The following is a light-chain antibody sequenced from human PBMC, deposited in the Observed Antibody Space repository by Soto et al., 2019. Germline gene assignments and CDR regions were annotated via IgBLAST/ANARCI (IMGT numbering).Light chain of an antibody. CDR3: QQYGSSPPT. V-gene: IGKV3-20*01. Sequence: EIVLTQSPGTLSLSPGEGATLSCRASQSVSSSYLAWYQQRPGQAPRLLIYSASSRATGIPDRFSGSGSGTDFTLTISRLEPEDVAVYYCQQYGSSPPTFGQGTKLEIK. CDR1: QSVSSSY. J-gene: IGKJ2*01. CDR2: SAS.